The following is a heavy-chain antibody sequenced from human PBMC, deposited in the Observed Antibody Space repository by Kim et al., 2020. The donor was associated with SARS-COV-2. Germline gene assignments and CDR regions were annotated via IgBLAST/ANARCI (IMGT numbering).Heavy chain of an antibody. CDR1: GGTFSSYA. Sequence: SVKVSCKASGGTFSSYAISWVRQAPGQGLEWMGGIIPIFGTANYAQKFQGRVTITADESTSTAYMELSSLRSEDTAVYYCARREYRAGSADAFDIWGQGTMVTLSS. V-gene: IGHV1-69*13. D-gene: IGHD3-10*01. CDR2: IIPIFGTA. CDR3: ARREYRAGSADAFDI. J-gene: IGHJ3*02.